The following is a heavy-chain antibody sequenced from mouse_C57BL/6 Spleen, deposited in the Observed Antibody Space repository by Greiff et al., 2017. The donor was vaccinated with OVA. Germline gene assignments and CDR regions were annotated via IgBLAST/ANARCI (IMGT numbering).Heavy chain of an antibody. Sequence: VKLMESGAELAKPGASVKLSCKASGYTFTSYWMHWVKQRPGQGLEWIGYINPSSGYTKYNQKFKDKATLTADKSSSTAYMQLSSLTYEDSAVYYCARGDYDPYWYFDVWGTGTTVTVSS. D-gene: IGHD2-3*01. V-gene: IGHV1-7*01. CDR3: ARGDYDPYWYFDV. J-gene: IGHJ1*03. CDR1: GYTFTSYW. CDR2: INPSSGYT.